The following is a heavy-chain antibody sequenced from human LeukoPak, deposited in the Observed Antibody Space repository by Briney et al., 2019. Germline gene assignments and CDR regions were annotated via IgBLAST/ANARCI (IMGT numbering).Heavy chain of an antibody. D-gene: IGHD3-10*01. CDR1: GGSISSYD. Sequence: PSETLSLTCTVSGGSISSYDWSWLRQPPGKGLEWIGYIYHSGSTNYNPSLKSRVTISVDTSTKLCSRKLSSVTAADTAVYYCARGWSGAQGAFDIWGQGTMVTASS. V-gene: IGHV4-59*01. CDR3: ARGWSGAQGAFDI. J-gene: IGHJ3*02. CDR2: IYHSGST.